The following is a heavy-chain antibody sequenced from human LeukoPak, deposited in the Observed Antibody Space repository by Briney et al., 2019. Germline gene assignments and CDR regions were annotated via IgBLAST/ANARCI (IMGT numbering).Heavy chain of an antibody. D-gene: IGHD4-17*01. Sequence: PGGSLRLSCAASGFTFSSYSMNWVRQAPGKGLEWVSSISSSSSYIYYAGSVKGRFTISRDNAKNSLYLQMNSLRAEDTAVYYCAKSPYASDYYMDVWGKGTTVTVSS. J-gene: IGHJ6*03. V-gene: IGHV3-21*01. CDR2: ISSSSSYI. CDR3: AKSPYASDYYMDV. CDR1: GFTFSSYS.